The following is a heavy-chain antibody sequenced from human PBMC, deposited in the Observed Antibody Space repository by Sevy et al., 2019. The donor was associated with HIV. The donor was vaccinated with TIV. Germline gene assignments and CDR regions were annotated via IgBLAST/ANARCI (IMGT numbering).Heavy chain of an antibody. Sequence: SETLSLTCTVSGGSISSYYWSWIRQPPGTGLEWIGYIYYSGSTNYNPSLKSRVTISVDTSKNQFSLKLSSVTAADTAVYYCARTTYDFWSGYRTGEYYFDYWGQGTLVTVSS. CDR3: ARTTYDFWSGYRTGEYYFDY. D-gene: IGHD3-3*01. CDR2: IYYSGST. CDR1: GGSISSYY. V-gene: IGHV4-59*12. J-gene: IGHJ4*02.